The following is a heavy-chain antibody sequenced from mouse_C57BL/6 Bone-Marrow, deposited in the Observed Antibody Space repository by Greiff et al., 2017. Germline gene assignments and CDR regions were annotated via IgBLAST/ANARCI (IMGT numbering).Heavy chain of an antibody. Sequence: EVKVVESGGGLVKPVGSLKLSCAASGFTFSSYTMSWVRQTPEKRLQGVAAISGGGGNTYYPDSVKGRFTISRDNDKNILYLQMSSLRSEDTALYYCSRQVTTVLATKYFDVWGTGTTVTVSS. V-gene: IGHV5-9*01. J-gene: IGHJ1*03. CDR2: ISGGGGNT. D-gene: IGHD1-1*01. CDR3: SRQVTTVLATKYFDV. CDR1: GFTFSSYT.